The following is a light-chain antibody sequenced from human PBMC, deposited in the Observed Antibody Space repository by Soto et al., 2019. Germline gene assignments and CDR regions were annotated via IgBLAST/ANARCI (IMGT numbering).Light chain of an antibody. CDR1: QNIRSR. Sequence: DFQMTQSPSTLSASVGGSVTITCRASQNIRSRLAWFKQKPGKAPKLLIYTASTLQSGVPSRVRGSGSGTDFTLTISSLQPEDFETYYCQQANSFPITFGQGTRLEIK. J-gene: IGKJ5*01. CDR2: TAS. V-gene: IGKV1-12*01. CDR3: QQANSFPIT.